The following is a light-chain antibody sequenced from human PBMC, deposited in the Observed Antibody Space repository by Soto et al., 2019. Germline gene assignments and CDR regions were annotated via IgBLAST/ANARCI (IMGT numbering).Light chain of an antibody. J-gene: IGLJ1*01. CDR1: SSDVGGYNY. CDR2: EVN. CDR3: SSYTGSSKV. Sequence: QSLLTQPPSASGSPRQSVAISCTGTSSDVGGYNYVSWYQQHPGKAPKLMIYEVNKRPSGVSDRFSGSKSGNTASLTVSGLQAEDEDYDFCSSYTGSSKVVGPGGKGTVL. V-gene: IGLV2-8*01.